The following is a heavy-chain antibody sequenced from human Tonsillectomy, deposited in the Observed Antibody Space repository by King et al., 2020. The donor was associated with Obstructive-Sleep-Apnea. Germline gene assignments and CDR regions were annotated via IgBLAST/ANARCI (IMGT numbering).Heavy chain of an antibody. D-gene: IGHD6-19*01. CDR2: ISWHSGSI. J-gene: IGHJ4*02. Sequence: EVQLVESGGGLVQPGRSLRLSCVASGFTFDDYAMHWVRQAPGKGLEWVSGISWHSGSIGYVDSVKGRFTISRDNVKKSLYLQMNSLRVEDTALYYCAKDKDSSGWYADYWGQGTLVTVSS. V-gene: IGHV3-9*01. CDR1: GFTFDDYA. CDR3: AKDKDSSGWYADY.